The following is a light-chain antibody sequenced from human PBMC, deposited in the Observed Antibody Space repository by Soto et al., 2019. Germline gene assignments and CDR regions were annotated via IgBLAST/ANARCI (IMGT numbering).Light chain of an antibody. CDR1: SGHSIYA. V-gene: IGLV4-69*01. J-gene: IGLJ3*02. CDR2: LNSDGSH. Sequence: QLVLTQSPSASASLGASVKLTCTLRSGHSIYAIAWHQQQPEKGPRYLMKLNSDGSHSKGDGIPDRFSGSSSGAERYLTISSLQSEDEADYYCQTWGTGIHWVFGGGTTLTVL. CDR3: QTWGTGIHWV.